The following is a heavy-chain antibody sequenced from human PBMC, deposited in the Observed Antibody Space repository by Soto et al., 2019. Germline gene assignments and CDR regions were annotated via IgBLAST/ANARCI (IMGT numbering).Heavy chain of an antibody. CDR1: GGSFSGYY. CDR3: ARVLRYSYGFDY. J-gene: IGHJ4*02. D-gene: IGHD5-18*01. CDR2: INHSGST. V-gene: IGHV4-34*01. Sequence: SETLSLTCAVYGGSFSGYYWSWIRQPPGKGLEWIGEINHSGSTNYNPSLKSRVTISVDTSKNQFSLKLSSVTAADTAVYYCARVLRYSYGFDYWGQGTLVTVSS.